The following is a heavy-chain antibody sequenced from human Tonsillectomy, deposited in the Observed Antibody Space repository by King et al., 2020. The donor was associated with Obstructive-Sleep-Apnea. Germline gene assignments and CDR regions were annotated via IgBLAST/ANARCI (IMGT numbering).Heavy chain of an antibody. V-gene: IGHV4-39*07. CDR3: ANHSGDFWSGPDSQFDY. CDR2: IYYSGST. Sequence: QLQESGPGLVKPSETLSLTCTVSGGSISSSSYYWGWIRQPPGKGLEWIGSIYYSGSTYYNPSLKSRVTISVDTSKNQFSLKLSSVTAADTAVYYCANHSGDFWSGPDSQFDYWGQGTLVTVSS. CDR1: GGSISSSSYY. D-gene: IGHD3-3*01. J-gene: IGHJ4*02.